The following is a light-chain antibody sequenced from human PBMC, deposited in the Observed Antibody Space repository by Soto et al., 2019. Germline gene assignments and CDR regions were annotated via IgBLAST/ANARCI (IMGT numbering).Light chain of an antibody. J-gene: IGLJ3*02. CDR2: GNN. V-gene: IGLV1-40*01. CDR1: SSNIGAGYD. Sequence: QSVLTQPPSVSGAPGQRVTISCTGSSSNIGAGYDVHWYQQIPGTAPKLLIYGNNNRPSGVPDRFSGSKSGTSASLAITGLQAEDEADYYCQSYDSSLSGSGVFGGGTKLTVL. CDR3: QSYDSSLSGSGV.